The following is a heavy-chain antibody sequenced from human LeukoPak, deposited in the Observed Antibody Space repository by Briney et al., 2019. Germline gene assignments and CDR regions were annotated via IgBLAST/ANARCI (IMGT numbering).Heavy chain of an antibody. Sequence: GGSLRLSCAASGFTFSSYAMSWVSQAPGKGLEWVSAISGSGGSTYYADSVKGRFTISRDNSKNTLYLQMNSLRAEDTAVYYCAKLVGQQLVRGAFDIWGQGTMVTVSS. J-gene: IGHJ3*02. V-gene: IGHV3-23*01. CDR1: GFTFSSYA. CDR3: AKLVGQQLVRGAFDI. CDR2: ISGSGGST. D-gene: IGHD6-13*01.